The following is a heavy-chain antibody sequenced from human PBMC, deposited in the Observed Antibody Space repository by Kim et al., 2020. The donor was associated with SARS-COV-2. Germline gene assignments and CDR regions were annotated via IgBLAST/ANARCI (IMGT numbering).Heavy chain of an antibody. CDR3: ARCQAEFVLGVYAISYFDY. CDR1: GFTFSDYY. Sequence: GGSLRLSCAASGFTFSDYYMSWIRQAPGKGLEWVSYISSSGSTIYYADSVKGRFTISRDNAKNSLYLQMNSLGDEDTAVYYCARCQAEFVLGVYAISYFDYWGQGTLVTVSS. V-gene: IGHV3-11*01. D-gene: IGHD2-8*02. CDR2: ISSSGSTI. J-gene: IGHJ4*02.